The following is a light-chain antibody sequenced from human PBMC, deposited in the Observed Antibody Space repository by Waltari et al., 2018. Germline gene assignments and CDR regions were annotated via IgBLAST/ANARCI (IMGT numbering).Light chain of an antibody. Sequence: EIVLTQSPATLSLSPGERATVPCRASQSVGRHLAWYQQKPGQAPRLLIDDASDRAADTPARFSGSGSGTDFTLTISSLEPEDFVVYYCQQRSTWPSVTFGGGTKVEI. CDR2: DAS. CDR1: QSVGRH. J-gene: IGKJ4*01. CDR3: QQRSTWPSVT. V-gene: IGKV3-11*01.